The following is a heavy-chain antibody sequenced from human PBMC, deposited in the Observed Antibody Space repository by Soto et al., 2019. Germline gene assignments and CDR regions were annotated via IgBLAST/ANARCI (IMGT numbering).Heavy chain of an antibody. CDR3: ARESEDLTSNFDY. V-gene: IGHV3-21*06. Sequence: EVQLVESGGGLVKPGGSLILSCAASGFTFTRYSMNWVRQAPGKGLEWVSSISSTTNYIYYGDSMKGRCTISRDNAKNSLSLEMNSLRAEDTAVYYCARESEDLTSNFDYWGQGTLVTVSS. CDR2: ISSTTNYI. CDR1: GFTFTRYS. J-gene: IGHJ4*02.